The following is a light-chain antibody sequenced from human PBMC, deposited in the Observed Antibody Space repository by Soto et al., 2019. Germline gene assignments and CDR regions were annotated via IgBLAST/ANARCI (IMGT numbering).Light chain of an antibody. CDR2: AAS. CDR1: QDISTW. J-gene: IGKJ4*01. CDR3: QQGDSFPST. Sequence: DIQMTQSPSSVSASVGDAVTLTCRASQDISTWVAWYQQKPGKAPKLLISAASTLESGVPGRFSGSGSETDFTLIISSLQPEDFATYFCQQGDSFPSTFGGGTKVDI. V-gene: IGKV1-12*02.